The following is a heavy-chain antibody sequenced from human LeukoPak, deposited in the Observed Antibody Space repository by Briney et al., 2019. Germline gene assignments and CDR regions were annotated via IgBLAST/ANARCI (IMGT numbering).Heavy chain of an antibody. CDR2: IYYSGST. V-gene: IGHV4-59*01. J-gene: IGHJ5*02. CDR1: GGSISSYY. D-gene: IGHD2-15*01. CDR3: ARGTVVVVAAIQDVAWFEP. Sequence: SETLSLTCTVSGGSISSYYWSWIRQPPGKGLEWIGYIYYSGSTNYNPSLKSRVTISIDTSKNQFSLKLSSVTAADTAVYYCARGTVVVVAAIQDVAWFEPCGQGTLVTVSS.